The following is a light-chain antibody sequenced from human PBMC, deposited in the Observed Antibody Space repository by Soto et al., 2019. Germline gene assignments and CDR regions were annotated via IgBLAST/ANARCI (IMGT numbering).Light chain of an antibody. V-gene: IGLV3-21*02. CDR1: NIGSKS. J-gene: IGLJ1*01. CDR2: DDS. Sequence: SYELTQPPSVSVAPGQTAIVTCGEKNIGSKSVHWYQQKPGQGPVLVVYDDSDRPSRIPERFSVSKSGKVATLTISRVEAGDEADYYCHVWDDSDHYVFGSGTKVTVL. CDR3: HVWDDSDHYV.